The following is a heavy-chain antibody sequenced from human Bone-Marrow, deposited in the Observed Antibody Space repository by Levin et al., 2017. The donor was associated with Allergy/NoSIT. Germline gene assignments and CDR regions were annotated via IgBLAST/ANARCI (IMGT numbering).Heavy chain of an antibody. V-gene: IGHV4-39*07. CDR2: IYHSGRS. CDR1: GGSISSSPYY. D-gene: IGHD3-22*01. J-gene: IGHJ6*02. Sequence: SETLSLTCTVSGGSISSSPYYWGWIRQPPGKGLECIGVIYHSGRSYYNPSLQSRGTISVDTPKNQFSLKLRSVTAADTAVYHCARLYDGSAHGLDVWGQGTTVTVSS. CDR3: ARLYDGSAHGLDV.